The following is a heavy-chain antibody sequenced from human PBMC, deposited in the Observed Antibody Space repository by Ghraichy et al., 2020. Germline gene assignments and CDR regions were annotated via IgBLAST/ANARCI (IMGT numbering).Heavy chain of an antibody. V-gene: IGHV2-5*02. CDR1: GFSLSTSGVG. J-gene: IGHJ4*02. CDR3: AHIDFRGAITYDSSGTKMYYFDY. D-gene: IGHD3-22*01. Sequence: SGPTLVKPTQTLTLTCTFSGFSLSTSGVGVGWIRQPPGKALEWLALIYWDDDKRYSPSLKSRLTITKDTSKNQVVLTMTNMDPVDTATYYCAHIDFRGAITYDSSGTKMYYFDYWGQGTLVTVSS. CDR2: IYWDDDK.